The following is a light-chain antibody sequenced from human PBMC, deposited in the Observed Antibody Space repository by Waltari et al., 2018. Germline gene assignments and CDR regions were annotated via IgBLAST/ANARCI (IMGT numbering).Light chain of an antibody. CDR3: QQYSSFST. J-gene: IGKJ2*01. CDR1: QSISSW. V-gene: IGKV1-5*03. Sequence: DIQITQSPSTLSASVEDRVTITCRASQSISSWLAWYQQKPGEAPTLLIYKASTLESGVPSRFSGSGSGTEFSLSISSLQPNDFATYYCQQYSSFSTFGQGTKLEIK. CDR2: KAS.